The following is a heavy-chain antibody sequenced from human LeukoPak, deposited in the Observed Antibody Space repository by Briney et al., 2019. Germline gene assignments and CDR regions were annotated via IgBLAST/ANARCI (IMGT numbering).Heavy chain of an antibody. CDR3: ARDRAAAGTGYFDY. J-gene: IGHJ4*02. CDR1: GFTFSSYA. D-gene: IGHD6-13*01. CDR2: ISSNGGST. Sequence: GGSLRLSCAASGFTFSSYAMHWVRQALGKGLEYVSAISSNGGSTYYANSVKGRFTISRDNSKNTLYLQMGSLRAEDMAVYYCARDRAAAGTGYFDYWGQGTLVTVSS. V-gene: IGHV3-64*01.